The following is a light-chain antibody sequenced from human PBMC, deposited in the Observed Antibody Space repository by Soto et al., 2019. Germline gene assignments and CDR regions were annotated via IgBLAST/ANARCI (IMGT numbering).Light chain of an antibody. CDR3: QQYNSYWT. V-gene: IGKV1-5*01. Sequence: DIQMTQSPSTLSASVGDRVTITCRASQIISSWLSWYQQKPVKAPKLLIYDASSLESGVPSRFSGSGSGTEFTLTISSLQPDDFATYYCQQYNSYWTFGQGNKGDNK. J-gene: IGKJ1*01. CDR2: DAS. CDR1: QIISSW.